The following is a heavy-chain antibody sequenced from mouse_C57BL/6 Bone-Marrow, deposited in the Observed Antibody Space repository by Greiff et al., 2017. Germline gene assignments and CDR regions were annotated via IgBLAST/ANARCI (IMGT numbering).Heavy chain of an antibody. V-gene: IGHV5-4*03. J-gene: IGHJ4*01. D-gene: IGHD3-1*01. CDR3: ARPPLGFYAMDY. CDR1: GFTFSSYA. CDR2: LSDGGSYT. Sequence: EVKLMESGGGLVKPGGSLKLSCAASGFTFSSYAMSWVRQTPEKRLEWVATLSDGGSYTYYPDNVKGRFTISRDNSKNNLYLQMSHLKSEDTAMYYCARPPLGFYAMDYWGQGTSVTVSS.